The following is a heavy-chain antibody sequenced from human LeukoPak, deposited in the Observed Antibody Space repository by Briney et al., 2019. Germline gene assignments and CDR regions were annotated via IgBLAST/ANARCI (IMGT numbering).Heavy chain of an antibody. CDR1: GFTFSSYS. CDR2: ISSSSSTI. CDR3: AKDMGPYYYDSSGYDAFDI. V-gene: IGHV3-48*04. Sequence: GGSLRLSCAASGFTFSSYSMNWVRQAPGKGLEWVSYISSSSSTIYYADSVKGRFTISRDNAKNSLYLQMNSLRAEDMALYYCAKDMGPYYYDSSGYDAFDIWGQGTMVTVSS. J-gene: IGHJ3*02. D-gene: IGHD3-22*01.